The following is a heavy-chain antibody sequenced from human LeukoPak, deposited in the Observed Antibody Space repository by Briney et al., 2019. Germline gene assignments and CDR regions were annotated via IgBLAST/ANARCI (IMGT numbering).Heavy chain of an antibody. J-gene: IGHJ5*02. V-gene: IGHV3-23*01. CDR1: GFTFSSYA. D-gene: IGHD6-13*01. CDR3: AKIRGSSWYGTS. Sequence: GGSLRLTCAASGFTFSSYAMSWVRQAPGKGLSWVTGISGSGGSTYYADSVKGRFTISRDNSKNTLYLQMNSLRAEDTAVYYCAKIRGSSWYGTSWGQGTLVTVSS. CDR2: ISGSGGST.